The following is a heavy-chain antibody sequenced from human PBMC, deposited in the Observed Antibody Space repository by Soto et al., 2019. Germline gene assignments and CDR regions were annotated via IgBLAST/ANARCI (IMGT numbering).Heavy chain of an antibody. CDR2: ISYDGSNK. CDR1: GFTFSSYA. J-gene: IGHJ4*02. CDR3: ARDRTYSGSYPGY. D-gene: IGHD1-26*01. Sequence: GGSLRLSCAASGFTFSSYAMHWVRQAPGKGLEGVAVISYDGSNKYYADSVKGRFTISRDNSKNTLYLQMNSLRAEDTAVYYCARDRTYSGSYPGYWGQGTLVPVSS. V-gene: IGHV3-30-3*01.